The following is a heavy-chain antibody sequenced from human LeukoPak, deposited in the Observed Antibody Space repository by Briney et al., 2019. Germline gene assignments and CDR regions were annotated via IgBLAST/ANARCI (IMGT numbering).Heavy chain of an antibody. CDR3: ASLARDYGGNSDGFDP. CDR2: IYYTGGT. CDR1: GGSISNYY. D-gene: IGHD4-23*01. V-gene: IGHV4-59*12. J-gene: IGHJ5*02. Sequence: SETLSLTCTVSGGSISNYYWGWIRQPPGKGLEWIGNIYYTGGTKYNPSLRSRVTISVDPSKNQFSLKLSSVTAADTAVYYCASLARDYGGNSDGFDPWGQGTLVTVSS.